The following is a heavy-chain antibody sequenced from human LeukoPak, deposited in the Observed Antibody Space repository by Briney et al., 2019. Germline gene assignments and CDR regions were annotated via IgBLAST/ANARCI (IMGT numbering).Heavy chain of an antibody. Sequence: PGGSLRLSCAASGFTFSSFEMNWVRQAPGKGLEWVSYISSSGGTIYYADSVKGRFTISRDNAKNSLYLQMNSLRTEDTALYYCAKERFDYWGQGTLVTVSS. V-gene: IGHV3-48*03. J-gene: IGHJ4*02. CDR3: AKERFDY. CDR1: GFTFSSFE. CDR2: ISSSGGTI.